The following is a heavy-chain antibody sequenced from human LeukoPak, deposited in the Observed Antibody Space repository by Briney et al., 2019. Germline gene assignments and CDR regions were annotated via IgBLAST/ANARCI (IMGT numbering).Heavy chain of an antibody. J-gene: IGHJ4*02. CDR2: IKRDGSEK. CDR1: GFTFSSYW. Sequence: GGSLRLSCAASGFTFSSYWMSWVRQAPGKGLEWVANIKRDGSEKYYVDSVKGRFTISRDNAKNSLYLQMNSLRAEDTAVYYCARSPRGLRYFDWLLPAYFDYWGQGTLVTVSS. CDR3: ARSPRGLRYFDWLLPAYFDY. D-gene: IGHD3-9*01. V-gene: IGHV3-7*01.